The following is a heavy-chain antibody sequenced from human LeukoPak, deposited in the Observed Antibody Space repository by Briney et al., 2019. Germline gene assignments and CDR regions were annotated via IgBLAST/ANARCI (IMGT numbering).Heavy chain of an antibody. CDR3: ARRGSSSGGDFDY. J-gene: IGHJ4*02. V-gene: IGHV3-21*01. D-gene: IGHD6-6*01. Sequence: GGSLRLSCAASGFTFSSYSMNWVRQAPGKGLEWVSSISSSSSYIYYADSVKGRFTISRDNAKNSLCLQMNSLRAEDTAVYYCARRGSSSGGDFDYWGQGTLVTVSS. CDR2: ISSSSSYI. CDR1: GFTFSSYS.